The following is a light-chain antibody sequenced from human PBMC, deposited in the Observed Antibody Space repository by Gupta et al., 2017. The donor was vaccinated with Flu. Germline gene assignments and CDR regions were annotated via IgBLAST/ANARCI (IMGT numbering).Light chain of an antibody. CDR2: EVS. J-gene: IGKJ4*01. Sequence: EIVITQTPLPLSVVSGQPASISCKSRYSLLHSDGKTYLYWYLQKPGQPPQLLIYEVSNRFSGVPGRFSGSGSETDFTLRISRVEAEDVGVYYYMQSTQLPLTFGGGTKVEIK. CDR1: YSLLHSDGKTY. V-gene: IGKV2D-29*01. CDR3: MQSTQLPLT.